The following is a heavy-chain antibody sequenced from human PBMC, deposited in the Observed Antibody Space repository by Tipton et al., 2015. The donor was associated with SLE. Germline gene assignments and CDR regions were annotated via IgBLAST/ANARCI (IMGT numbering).Heavy chain of an antibody. V-gene: IGHV4-34*01. CDR2: ISHSGST. CDR3: AREPSGSADAFDV. D-gene: IGHD1-26*01. J-gene: IGHJ3*01. Sequence: TLSLTCAVYGGSFSGHYWIWIRQPPGKGLEWIGEISHSGSTNYNPSLKSRVSISVDTSKNQFSLKLSSVTAADTAVYYCAREPSGSADAFDVWGQGTVVTVSS. CDR1: GGSFSGHY.